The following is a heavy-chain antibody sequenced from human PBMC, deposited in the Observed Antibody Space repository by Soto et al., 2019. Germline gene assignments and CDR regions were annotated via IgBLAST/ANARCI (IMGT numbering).Heavy chain of an antibody. CDR3: AKDPRGYSYGYSWFDP. CDR2: ISGSGGST. CDR1: GFTFSNYA. V-gene: IGHV3-23*01. D-gene: IGHD5-18*01. Sequence: HPGGSLRLSCVAASGFTFSNYAMSWVRQAPGKGLEWVSSISGSGGSTYYTDSVKGRFTVSRDNSKNTLYLQMNSLRVEDTALYYCAKDPRGYSYGYSWFDPWGQGTLVTVSS. J-gene: IGHJ5*02.